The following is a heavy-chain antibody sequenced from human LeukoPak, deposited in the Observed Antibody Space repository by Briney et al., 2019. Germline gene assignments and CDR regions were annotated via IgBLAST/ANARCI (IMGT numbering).Heavy chain of an antibody. Sequence: PSETLSLTCTVSGGSTSSYYWTWIRQPPGEGLEWIGRIYTSGSTNYNPSLKSRVTMSVDTSKNQFSLKLTSVTAADTAVYYCARQDTFYDVLTGYYMDYWGQGTLVTVSS. CDR3: ARQDTFYDVLTGYYMDY. CDR2: IYTSGST. D-gene: IGHD3-9*01. J-gene: IGHJ4*02. V-gene: IGHV4-4*07. CDR1: GGSTSSYY.